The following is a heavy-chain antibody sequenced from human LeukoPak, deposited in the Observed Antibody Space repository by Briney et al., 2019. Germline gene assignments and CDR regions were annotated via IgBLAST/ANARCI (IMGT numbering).Heavy chain of an antibody. CDR1: GFTFDDYA. CDR2: ISWDGGST. J-gene: IGHJ4*02. D-gene: IGHD1-26*01. Sequence: PGGSLRLSCAASGFTFDDYAMHWVRHAPGKGLEWVSLISWDGGSTYYADSVKGRFTISRDNSKNSLYLQMNSLRAEDTALYYCAKERRGSYDYWGQGTLVTVSS. CDR3: AKERRGSYDY. V-gene: IGHV3-43D*03.